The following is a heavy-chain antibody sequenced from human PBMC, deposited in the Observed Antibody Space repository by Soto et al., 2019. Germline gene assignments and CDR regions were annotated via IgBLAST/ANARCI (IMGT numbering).Heavy chain of an antibody. J-gene: IGHJ5*02. D-gene: IGHD3-3*01. CDR2: IYYSGST. CDR3: ARDVLRLGFEVNP. Sequence: SETLSLTCTVSGGSISSGDYYWSWIRQPPGKGLEWIGYIYYSGSTYYNPSLKSRVTISVDTSKTQFSLKLSSVTAADTAVYYCARDVLRLGFEVNPWGQGTLVTVSS. CDR1: GGSISSGDYY. V-gene: IGHV4-30-4*01.